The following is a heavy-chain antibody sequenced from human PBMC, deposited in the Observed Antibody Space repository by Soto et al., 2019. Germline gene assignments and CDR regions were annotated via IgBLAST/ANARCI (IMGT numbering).Heavy chain of an antibody. Sequence: GGSLRLSCAASRFTFSTYWMTRVRQAPGKGLEWVANINQDGSEKYFMDSVKGRFTISRDNAKNSLYLQMTSLRAEDTAVYSCAGGNALDVWGQGTTVTVSS. J-gene: IGHJ6*02. CDR2: INQDGSEK. CDR3: AGGNALDV. CDR1: RFTFSTYW. V-gene: IGHV3-7*01.